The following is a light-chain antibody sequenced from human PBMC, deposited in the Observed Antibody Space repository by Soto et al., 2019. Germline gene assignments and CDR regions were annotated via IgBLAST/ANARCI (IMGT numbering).Light chain of an antibody. Sequence: DIQMTQSPSSLSTSVGDRVTITCRASENIRDFVNWYQQKPGKAPNLLIYGASTLQGGVPSRFSGSGSATDFTLTISRLEPEDFAVYYCQQYGSSPPTFGQGTKVDIK. CDR1: ENIRDF. V-gene: IGKV1-39*01. CDR2: GAS. J-gene: IGKJ1*01. CDR3: QQYGSSPPT.